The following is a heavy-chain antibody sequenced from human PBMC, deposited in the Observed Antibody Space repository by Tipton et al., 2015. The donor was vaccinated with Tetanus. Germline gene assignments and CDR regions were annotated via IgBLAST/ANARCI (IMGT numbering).Heavy chain of an antibody. D-gene: IGHD2-15*01. CDR1: GYTFTNYG. J-gene: IGHJ4*02. Sequence: QVQLVQSGAEVREPGASVKVSCKAFGYTFTNYGIHWVRQAPGQGLEWMGGIFPVYGTSNYAPEFQGRLTITAEESTGTAQMELSSLRSDDTAVYYCARPDRYCSGGSCYLALDSWGQGTLVTVSS. V-gene: IGHV1-69*01. CDR3: ARPDRYCSGGSCYLALDS. CDR2: IFPVYGTS.